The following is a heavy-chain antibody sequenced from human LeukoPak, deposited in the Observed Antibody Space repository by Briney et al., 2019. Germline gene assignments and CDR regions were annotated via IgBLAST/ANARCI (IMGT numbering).Heavy chain of an antibody. CDR2: ISAGGGTA. CDR1: GFTFSSYA. D-gene: IGHD1-26*01. J-gene: IGHJ3*02. V-gene: IGHV3-23*01. Sequence: GGSLRLSCAASGFTFSSYAMSWVRQAPGKGLEWVPSISAGGGTAYYADSVKGRFTISRDDSKNTLYLQMNSLRAEDTALYYCAEGGGSNAFDIWGQGTMVTVSS. CDR3: AEGGGSNAFDI.